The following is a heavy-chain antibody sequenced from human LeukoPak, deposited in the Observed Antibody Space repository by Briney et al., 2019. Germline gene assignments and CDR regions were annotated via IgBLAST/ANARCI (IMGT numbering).Heavy chain of an antibody. V-gene: IGHV4-34*01. J-gene: IGHJ4*02. D-gene: IGHD2-2*02. Sequence: PSETLSLTCAVYGGSFSGYYWSWIRQPPGKGLEWIGRVSHTGSTDYNPSLRSRVIVSVGTSKDQFSLKLSSVTAADTAVYYCAREASPSQLLYRVFDYWGQGTLVTVSS. CDR2: VSHTGST. CDR1: GGSFSGYY. CDR3: AREASPSQLLYRVFDY.